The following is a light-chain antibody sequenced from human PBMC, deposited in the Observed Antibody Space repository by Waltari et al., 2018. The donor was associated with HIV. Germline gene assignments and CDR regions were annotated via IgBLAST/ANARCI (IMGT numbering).Light chain of an antibody. V-gene: IGLV1-47*01. CDR3: AAWDDSLSGLV. CDR2: RNN. CDR1: SSNIGSNY. Sequence: QSVLTQPPSASGTPGQRVTISCSGSSSNIGSNYVYWYQQLPGTAPKLLIYRNNQRPSGVPDRLSGSKSGTSASLAISGLRSEDGADYYCAAWDDSLSGLVVGGGTKLTVL. J-gene: IGLJ3*02.